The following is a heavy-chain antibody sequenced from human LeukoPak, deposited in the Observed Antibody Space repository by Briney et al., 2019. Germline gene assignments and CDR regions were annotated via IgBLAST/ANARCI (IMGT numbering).Heavy chain of an antibody. D-gene: IGHD3-22*01. Sequence: GGSLRLSCAASGFTFSSYAMHWVRQAPGKGLEWVAVISYDGSNKYYADSVKGRFTISRDNSKNTLYLQMNSLRAEDTAVYYCAREGHDYYDSSGYPLWGQGTLVTVSS. J-gene: IGHJ4*02. V-gene: IGHV3-30-3*01. CDR1: GFTFSSYA. CDR3: AREGHDYYDSSGYPL. CDR2: ISYDGSNK.